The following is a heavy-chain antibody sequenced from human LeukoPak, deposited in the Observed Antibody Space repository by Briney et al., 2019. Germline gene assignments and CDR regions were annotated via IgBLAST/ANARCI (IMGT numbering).Heavy chain of an antibody. Sequence: GGSLRLSCAASGFTFDDYAMHWVRQAPGKGLEWVSGISWNSGSIGYADSVKGRFTISRDNAKNSLYLQMNSLRAEDMALYYCASSSGWYGAFDIWGQGTMVTVSS. J-gene: IGHJ3*02. D-gene: IGHD6-19*01. V-gene: IGHV3-9*03. CDR2: ISWNSGSI. CDR3: ASSSGWYGAFDI. CDR1: GFTFDDYA.